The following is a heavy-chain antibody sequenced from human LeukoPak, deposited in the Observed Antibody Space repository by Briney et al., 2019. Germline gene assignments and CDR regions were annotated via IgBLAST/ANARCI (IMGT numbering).Heavy chain of an antibody. CDR1: GASFSSGDQY. D-gene: IGHD3-22*01. J-gene: IGHJ4*02. CDR2: IHPSGRL. Sequence: SETLSLTCTVSGASFSSGDQYWNWIRQSPGEGLEWIGSIHPSGRLYNNPYLESRVTISIDTSKNQFPLSLNSVTAADTAVYFCSRGLDSRKLGYWGQGTLVTVSS. CDR3: SRGLDSRKLGY. V-gene: IGHV4-31*03.